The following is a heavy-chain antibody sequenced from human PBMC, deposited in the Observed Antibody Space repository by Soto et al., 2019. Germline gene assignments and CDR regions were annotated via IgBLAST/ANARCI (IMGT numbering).Heavy chain of an antibody. CDR1: GFNFSSYG. V-gene: IGHV3-33*01. CDR3: ARPYSGTSSPYDAMDV. D-gene: IGHD5-12*01. J-gene: IGHJ6*02. CDR2: IWYDGNNK. Sequence: GGSLRLSCAASGFNFSSYGMHWVRQAPGKGLEWVAIIWYDGNNKKHADSVKGRLTISRDNSKKTLDLQMNRLRAEDTAVYYCARPYSGTSSPYDAMDVWGQGATVTVSS.